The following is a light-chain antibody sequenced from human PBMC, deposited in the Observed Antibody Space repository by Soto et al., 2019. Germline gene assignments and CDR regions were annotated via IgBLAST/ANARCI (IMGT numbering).Light chain of an antibody. J-gene: IGLJ1*01. CDR3: SSRTTSSPYV. V-gene: IGLV2-14*01. CDR1: SSDIGAYNS. CDR2: EVS. Sequence: QSALTQPASVSGSPGQWITISCTGTSSDIGAYNSVSWYQQHPGKAPKLMIYEVSNRTSGVSNRFSASKSGNTASLTISGLQAEDEADYYCSSRTTSSPYVFGTGTKLTVL.